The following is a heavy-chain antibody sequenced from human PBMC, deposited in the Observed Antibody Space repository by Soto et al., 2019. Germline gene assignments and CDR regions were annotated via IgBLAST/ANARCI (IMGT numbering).Heavy chain of an antibody. CDR1: GDSFTSYA. Sequence: SVKVSCKISGDSFTSYAVSWVRQAPGQGLEWVGGIVPLFRTTDYAQKFQDRVTITADESTNTAYMELRSLRSEDTAVYYCARNLLAVGGRSGDCGQGTLLTVSS. D-gene: IGHD6-19*01. CDR3: ARNLLAVGGRSGD. J-gene: IGHJ4*02. CDR2: IVPLFRTT. V-gene: IGHV1-69*13.